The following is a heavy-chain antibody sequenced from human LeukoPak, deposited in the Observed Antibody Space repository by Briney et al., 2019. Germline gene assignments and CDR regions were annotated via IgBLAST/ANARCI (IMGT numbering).Heavy chain of an antibody. Sequence: GKSLRLSCVGAGFVFSNHVIHWVRQAPGQGLEWVSMISYDGSGKHYADSVGGRLTISRDNSKNTVYLQMDSLTAEDTAIYYCAGDLWGVAVAGAGKDVWGQGTTVTVSS. CDR1: GFVFSNHV. J-gene: IGHJ6*02. V-gene: IGHV3-30*04. D-gene: IGHD3-16*01. CDR2: ISYDGSGK. CDR3: AGDLWGVAVAGAGKDV.